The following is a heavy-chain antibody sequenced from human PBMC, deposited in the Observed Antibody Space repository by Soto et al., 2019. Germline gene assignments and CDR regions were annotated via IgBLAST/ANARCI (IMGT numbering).Heavy chain of an antibody. J-gene: IGHJ4*02. Sequence: TSETLSLTCTVSGDSISSGDYYWSWIRQPPGKGLEWIGEIYYSGSTNYNPSLKSRVTISVDKSKNQFSLKLNSVTAADTAVYYCARSPRSIAAGGIDYWGQGFLVTVSS. D-gene: IGHD6-13*01. CDR1: GDSISSGDYY. CDR3: ARSPRSIAAGGIDY. CDR2: IYYSGST. V-gene: IGHV4-30-4*01.